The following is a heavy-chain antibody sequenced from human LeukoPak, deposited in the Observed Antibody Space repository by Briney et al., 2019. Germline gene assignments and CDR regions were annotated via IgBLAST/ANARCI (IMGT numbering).Heavy chain of an antibody. CDR1: GYTFTGYY. D-gene: IGHD2-2*01. Sequence: ASVKVSCKASGYTFTGYYMHWVRQAPGQGLEWMGWINPNSGGTNYAQKFQGRVTMTRDTSISTAYMELSRLRSDDTAVYYCARELIVVVPAAMDGMDVWGQGTTVTVSS. CDR2: INPNSGGT. CDR3: ARELIVVVPAAMDGMDV. V-gene: IGHV1-2*02. J-gene: IGHJ6*02.